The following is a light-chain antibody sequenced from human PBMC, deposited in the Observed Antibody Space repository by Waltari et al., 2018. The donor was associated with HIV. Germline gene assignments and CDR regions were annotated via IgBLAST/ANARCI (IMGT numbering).Light chain of an antibody. CDR2: AAS. CDR1: QSISNN. J-gene: IGKJ1*01. V-gene: IGKV1-39*01. Sequence: DIQMTQSPSSLSASVGDRVTITCRASQSISNNLNWYQQKPGKAPNLLIYAASSLESGVPSRFSGSGSGTDFTLTISSLQYEDFATYHCQQSYSSPGTFGQGTTVEI. CDR3: QQSYSSPGT.